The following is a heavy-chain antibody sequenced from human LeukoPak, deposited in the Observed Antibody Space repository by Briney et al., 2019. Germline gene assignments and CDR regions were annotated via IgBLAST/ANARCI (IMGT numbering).Heavy chain of an antibody. CDR1: GGSISSGSYY. V-gene: IGHV4-61*02. J-gene: IGHJ5*02. CDR3: ARQNWNEGWFDP. CDR2: IYTSGST. Sequence: KSSQTLSLTCTVSGGSISSGSYYWSWIRQPAGKGLEWIGRIYTSGSTNYNPSLKSRVTISVDTSKNQFSLKLSSVTAADTAVYYCARQNWNEGWFDPWGQGTLVTVSS. D-gene: IGHD1-1*01.